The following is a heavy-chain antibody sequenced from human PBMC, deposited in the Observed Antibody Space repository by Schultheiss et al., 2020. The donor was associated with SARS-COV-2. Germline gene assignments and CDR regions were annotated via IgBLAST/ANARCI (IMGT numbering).Heavy chain of an antibody. V-gene: IGHV3-73*01. D-gene: IGHD6-13*01. CDR3: ARDLGAARGHYYGMDV. J-gene: IGHJ6*02. CDR1: GFTFSGAA. Sequence: GGSLRLSCAASGFTFSGAAMHWVRQASGKGLEWVGRIRSKANSYATAYAASVKGRFTISRDDSKNTAYLQMNSLRAEDTAVYYCARDLGAARGHYYGMDVWGQGTTVTVSS. CDR2: IRSKANSYAT.